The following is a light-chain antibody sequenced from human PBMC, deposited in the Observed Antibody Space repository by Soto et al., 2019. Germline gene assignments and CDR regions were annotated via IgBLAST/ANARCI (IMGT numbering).Light chain of an antibody. CDR1: QGISNY. J-gene: IGKJ3*01. CDR3: QKYNSAPLT. CDR2: DAS. V-gene: IGKV1-27*01. Sequence: DIQLTQSRSPLSASVGDRVTITCRASQGISNYLAWYQQKPGKVPKLLIYDASTLQSGVPSRFSGSGSGTDFTLTISSLQPEDVATYYCQKYNSAPLTFGPGKTVDIK.